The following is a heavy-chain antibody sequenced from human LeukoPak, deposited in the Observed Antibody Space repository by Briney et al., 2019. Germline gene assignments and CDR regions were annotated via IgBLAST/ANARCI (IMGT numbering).Heavy chain of an antibody. CDR2: INHSGST. CDR3: PRGAWFGELSYGMDV. CDR1: GASFSDYY. D-gene: IGHD3-10*01. J-gene: IGHJ6*02. Sequence: SETLSLTCAVDGASFSDYYWSWIRQPPGKGLEWIGEINHSGSTNYNPSLKSRVTISVDTSKNQFSLKLSSVTAADTAVYYCPRGAWFGELSYGMDVWGQGTTVTVSS. V-gene: IGHV4-34*01.